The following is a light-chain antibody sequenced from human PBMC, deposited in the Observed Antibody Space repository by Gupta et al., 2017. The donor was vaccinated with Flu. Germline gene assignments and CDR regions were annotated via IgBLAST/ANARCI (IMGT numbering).Light chain of an antibody. J-gene: IGLJ3*02. Sequence: QSVLTQPPSVSAAPGQKVTISCSGSSSNIGPNLVSWYQQVPGTAPKLLIYDNDKRSSGIPDRFSGSKFGTSATLGITGLQTGDEADDYCGTWDNSLGYSRVFGGGTKVIVL. CDR3: GTWDNSLGYSRV. V-gene: IGLV1-51*01. CDR1: SSNIGPNL. CDR2: DND.